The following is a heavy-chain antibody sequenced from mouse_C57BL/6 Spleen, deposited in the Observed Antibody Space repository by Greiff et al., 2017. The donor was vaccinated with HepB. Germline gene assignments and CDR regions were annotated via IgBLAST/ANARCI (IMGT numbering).Heavy chain of an antibody. J-gene: IGHJ3*01. V-gene: IGHV1-72*01. CDR3: ARIGERKNYGSSYEGAWFAY. Sequence: QVQLQQPGAELVKPGASVKLSCKASGYTFTSYWMHWVKQRPGRGLEWIGRIDPNSGGTKYNEKFKSKATLTVDKPSSPAYMQLSSLTSEDSAVYYCARIGERKNYGSSYEGAWFAYWGQGTLVTVSA. D-gene: IGHD1-1*01. CDR2: IDPNSGGT. CDR1: GYTFTSYW.